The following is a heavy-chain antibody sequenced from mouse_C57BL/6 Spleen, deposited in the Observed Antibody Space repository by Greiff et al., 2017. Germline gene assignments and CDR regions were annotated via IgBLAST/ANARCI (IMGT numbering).Heavy chain of an antibody. CDR1: GFSLTSYG. V-gene: IGHV2-3*01. D-gene: IGHD2-2*01. CDR2: IWGDGST. CDR3: AKSTMVTTKAMDY. J-gene: IGHJ4*01. Sequence: VMLVESGPGLVAPSQSLSITCTVSGFSLTSYGVSWVRQPPGKGLEWRGVIWGDGSTNYHSALISRLSISKDNYKSQVFLKLNSLQTDDTATDYCAKSTMVTTKAMDYWGQGTSVTVSS.